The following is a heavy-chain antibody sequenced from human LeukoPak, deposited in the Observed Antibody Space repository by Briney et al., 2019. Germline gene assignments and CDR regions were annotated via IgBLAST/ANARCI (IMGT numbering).Heavy chain of an antibody. CDR3: AKEGSWYSSGWYFNYYYYMDV. V-gene: IGHV3-30*18. CDR2: ISYDGSNK. CDR1: GFTFSSYG. Sequence: TGGSLRLSCAASGFTFSSYGMHWVRQAPGKGLEWVAVISYDGSNKYYADSVKGRFTISRDNSKNTLYLQMNSLRAEDTAVYYCAKEGSWYSSGWYFNYYYYMDVWGKGTTVTISS. D-gene: IGHD6-19*01. J-gene: IGHJ6*03.